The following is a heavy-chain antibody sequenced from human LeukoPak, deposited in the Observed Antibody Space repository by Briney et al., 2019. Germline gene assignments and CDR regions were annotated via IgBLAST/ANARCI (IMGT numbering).Heavy chain of an antibody. D-gene: IGHD1-26*01. V-gene: IGHV3-48*03. CDR2: ISSRSSTI. CDR1: GFTFSSHA. CDR3: ARTDRENYAMDV. J-gene: IGHJ6*02. Sequence: GGSLRLSCAASGFTFSSHAMSWVRQAPGKGLEWVSYISSRSSTIYYANSMRGRFTIFRDNAKNSLYLQMNSLRVEDTALYYCARTDRENYAMDVWGQGTTVTVSS.